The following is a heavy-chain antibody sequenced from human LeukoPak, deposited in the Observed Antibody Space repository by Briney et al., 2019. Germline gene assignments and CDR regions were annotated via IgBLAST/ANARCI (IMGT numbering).Heavy chain of an antibody. CDR1: GFTVSSNY. CDR3: ARLNFGDDY. CDR2: IYGSTSA. Sequence: GGSLRLSCAASGFTVSSNYINWVRQAPGKGLEWVSLIYGSTSADYSDSVKGRFTISRDTSMNTVYLQMNSLRAEDTAVYYCARLNFGDDYWGQGTLVTVSS. J-gene: IGHJ4*02. D-gene: IGHD4-17*01. V-gene: IGHV3-66*01.